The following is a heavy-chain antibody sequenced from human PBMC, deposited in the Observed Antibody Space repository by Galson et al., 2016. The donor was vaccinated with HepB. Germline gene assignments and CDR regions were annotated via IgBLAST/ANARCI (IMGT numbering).Heavy chain of an antibody. D-gene: IGHD3-16*01. CDR1: GFSFSTYS. CDR3: AKEAPRQGALDY. V-gene: IGHV3-21*01. J-gene: IGHJ4*02. CDR2: ISSRSSYI. Sequence: SLRLSCAASGFSFSTYSMNWVRQAPGKGLEWISSISSRSSYIYYADSVKGRFTISRDNAKNSLYLQMNSLRAGDTAVYYCAKEAPRQGALDYWGQGTLVTVSS.